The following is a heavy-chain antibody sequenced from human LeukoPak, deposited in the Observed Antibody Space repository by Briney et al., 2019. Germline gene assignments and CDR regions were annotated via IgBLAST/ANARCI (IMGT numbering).Heavy chain of an antibody. D-gene: IGHD3-16*01. J-gene: IGHJ4*02. CDR1: GITFSRFW. Sequence: PGGSLRLSCAASGITFSRFWMSLVRQAPGKGLQWVANINQDGSEKHYVDSVKGRFTISRDTAENSLYMQMNSLRAEDTAVYYCASGGHLDYWGQGALVTVAS. CDR3: ASGGHLDY. CDR2: INQDGSEK. V-gene: IGHV3-7*03.